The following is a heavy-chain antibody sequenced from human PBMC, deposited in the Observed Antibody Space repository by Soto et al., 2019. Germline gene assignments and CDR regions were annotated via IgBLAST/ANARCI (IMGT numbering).Heavy chain of an antibody. Sequence: ASVKVSCKASGGTFSSYAISWVRQAPGQGLEWMGWMNPNSGNTGYAQKFQGRVTMTRNTSISTAYMELSSLRSEDTAVYYCARANYDILTGYYWYYYYYGMDVWGQGTTVTVSS. CDR3: ARANYDILTGYYWYYYYYGMDV. V-gene: IGHV1-8*02. D-gene: IGHD3-9*01. CDR2: MNPNSGNT. CDR1: GGTFSSYA. J-gene: IGHJ6*02.